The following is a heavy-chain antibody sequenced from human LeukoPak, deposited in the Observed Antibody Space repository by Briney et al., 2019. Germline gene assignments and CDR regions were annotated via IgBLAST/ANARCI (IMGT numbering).Heavy chain of an antibody. J-gene: IGHJ2*01. CDR2: IYNSDST. Sequence: PSETLSLTCSVSGGSISSYYWSWVRQPPGKGLEWIGFIYNSDSTTYNPSLKSRVTLSVDTSKKHFSLNLSSVTAADTAVYYCARLSYWYFDFWGRGTLVTVSS. CDR1: GGSISSYY. V-gene: IGHV4-59*08. CDR3: ARLSYWYFDF.